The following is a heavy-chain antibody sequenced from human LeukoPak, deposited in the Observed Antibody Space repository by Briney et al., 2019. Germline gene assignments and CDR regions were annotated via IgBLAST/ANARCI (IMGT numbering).Heavy chain of an antibody. V-gene: IGHV5-10-1*01. D-gene: IGHD3-10*01. J-gene: IGHJ4*02. Sequence: GESLKISCKGSGYSFTSYWIAWVRQMPGKGLEWMGRIDPSDSYTNYSPSFQGHVTISADKSISTAYLQWSSLKASDTAMYYCARLYYGSGSYYSRRVDYWGQGTLVTVSS. CDR2: IDPSDSYT. CDR1: GYSFTSYW. CDR3: ARLYYGSGSYYSRRVDY.